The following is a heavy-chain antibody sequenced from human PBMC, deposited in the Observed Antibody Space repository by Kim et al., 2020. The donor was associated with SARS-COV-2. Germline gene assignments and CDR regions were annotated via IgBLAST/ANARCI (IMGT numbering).Heavy chain of an antibody. CDR3: ARGPRIAAAGTLGRWFAP. D-gene: IGHD6-13*01. Sequence: SETLSLTCAVYGGSFSGYYWSWIRQPPGKGLEWIGEINHSGSTNYNPSLKSRVTISVDTSKNQFSLKLSSVTAADTAVYYCARGPRIAAAGTLGRWFAPWGQGTLVTVSS. CDR1: GGSFSGYY. V-gene: IGHV4-34*01. J-gene: IGHJ5*02. CDR2: INHSGST.